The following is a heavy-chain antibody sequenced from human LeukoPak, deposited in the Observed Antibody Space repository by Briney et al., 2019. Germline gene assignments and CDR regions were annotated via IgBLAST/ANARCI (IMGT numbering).Heavy chain of an antibody. D-gene: IGHD6-13*01. J-gene: IGHJ4*02. CDR3: ASLTAAGTRHPRGPPDY. CDR1: GYTLTELS. Sequence: ASVKVSCKVSGYTLTELSMHWVRQAPGKGLEWMGGFDPEDGETIYAQKFQGRVTMTEDTSTDTAYMELSSLGSEDTAVYYCASLTAAGTRHPRGPPDYWGQGTLVTVSS. CDR2: FDPEDGET. V-gene: IGHV1-24*01.